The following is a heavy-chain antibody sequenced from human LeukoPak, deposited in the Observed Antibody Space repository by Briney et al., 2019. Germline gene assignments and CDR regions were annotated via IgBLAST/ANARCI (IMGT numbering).Heavy chain of an antibody. D-gene: IGHD1-26*01. CDR3: AVPQWELLN. CDR2: IGVSGGNT. V-gene: IGHV3-23*01. Sequence: GRSLRLPFAAPGSIFTSHSMSSVRQAPGKALEWVSAIGVSGGNTYYADSVKGRFTISRDNSKNTLYLQMNSLRAEDTAVYYCAVPQWELLNGGQGTLVTVSA. CDR1: GSIFTSHS. J-gene: IGHJ4*02.